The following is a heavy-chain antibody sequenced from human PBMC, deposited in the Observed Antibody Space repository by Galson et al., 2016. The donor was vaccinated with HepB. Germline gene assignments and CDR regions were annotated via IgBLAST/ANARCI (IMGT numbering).Heavy chain of an antibody. CDR1: GFAYYG. Sequence: SVKVSCKASGFAYYGMSWVRQAPGQGLEWMGWVSAYSGEAEYSKKVEGSVTITADSSTTTVYMELRNLTADDTAVYFCHGWGNYRYYKMDFWGQGTLVTVSS. CDR3: HGWGNYRYYKMDF. CDR2: VSAYSGEA. J-gene: IGHJ4*02. V-gene: IGHV1-18*01. D-gene: IGHD3-16*02.